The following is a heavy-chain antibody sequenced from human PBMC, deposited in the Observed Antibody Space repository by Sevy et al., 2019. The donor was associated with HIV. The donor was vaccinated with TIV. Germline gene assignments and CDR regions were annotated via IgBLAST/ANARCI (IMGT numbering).Heavy chain of an antibody. CDR2: IYYSGST. Sequence: SETLSLTCTVSGGSISSGGYYWSWIRQHPGKGLEWIGHIYYSGSTYYNPSLKSRVTISVDTSKNQFSLKLSSVTAADTAVYYLARDGRLTYYYDSSGYSKPRQNWFDPWGQGTLVTVSS. J-gene: IGHJ5*02. D-gene: IGHD3-22*01. V-gene: IGHV4-31*03. CDR1: GGSISSGGYY. CDR3: ARDGRLTYYYDSSGYSKPRQNWFDP.